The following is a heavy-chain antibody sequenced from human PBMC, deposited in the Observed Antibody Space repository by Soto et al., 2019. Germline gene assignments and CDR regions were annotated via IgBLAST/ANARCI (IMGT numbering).Heavy chain of an antibody. Sequence: EVQLLESGGGLVQPGGSLRLSCAASGFTFSNYAMSWVRQAPGKGREWVSSISKSGGGTYYADSVKGRFTISRDNSKNALYLQMNSLKAEDTAVYSCAKTSSLFDYWGQGTLVTVSS. CDR1: GFTFSNYA. CDR3: AKTSSLFDY. J-gene: IGHJ4*02. D-gene: IGHD6-13*01. V-gene: IGHV3-23*01. CDR2: ISKSGGGT.